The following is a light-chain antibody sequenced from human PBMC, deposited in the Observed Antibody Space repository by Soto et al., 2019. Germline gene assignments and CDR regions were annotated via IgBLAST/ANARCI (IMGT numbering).Light chain of an antibody. CDR1: QSVSTSY. J-gene: IGKJ1*01. V-gene: IGKV3-20*01. Sequence: EIVLTQSPGTLSLSPGERATLSCRASQSVSTSYLAWYQQKPGQAPRLLIYGASSRATDIPDRFSGSGSGTDFTLTISRLEPADFAVYYCQQFGGSPRTFGQGTKVEI. CDR2: GAS. CDR3: QQFGGSPRT.